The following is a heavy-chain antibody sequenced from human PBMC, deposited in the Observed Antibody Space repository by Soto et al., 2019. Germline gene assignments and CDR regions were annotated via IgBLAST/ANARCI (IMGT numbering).Heavy chain of an antibody. J-gene: IGHJ4*02. Sequence: GGSLRLSCAASGFTFSSYSMNWVRQAPGKGLEWVSSISSSSSYIYYADSVKGRFTISRDNAKNSLYLQMNSLRAEDTAVYYCARDRYCSSTSCFGFDYWGQGTLVTVSS. CDR1: GFTFSSYS. V-gene: IGHV3-21*01. CDR3: ARDRYCSSTSCFGFDY. D-gene: IGHD2-2*01. CDR2: ISSSSSYI.